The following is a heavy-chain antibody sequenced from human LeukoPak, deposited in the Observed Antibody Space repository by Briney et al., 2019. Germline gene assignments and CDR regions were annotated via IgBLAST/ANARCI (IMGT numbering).Heavy chain of an antibody. V-gene: IGHV1-18*01. Sequence: ASVKVSCKASGYPFTSYSITWVRQAPGQGLEWVGWISTYNGITNYAEKFQGRVTMTTDTSTTTAYMELRSLRSDDTAMFYCARDRPRYCSSDTCYTGDYWGQGTLVTVSS. J-gene: IGHJ4*02. CDR3: ARDRPRYCSSDTCYTGDY. CDR1: GYPFTSYS. D-gene: IGHD2-2*01. CDR2: ISTYNGIT.